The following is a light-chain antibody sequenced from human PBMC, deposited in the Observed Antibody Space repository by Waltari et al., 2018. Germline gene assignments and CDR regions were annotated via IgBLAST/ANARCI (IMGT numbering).Light chain of an antibody. CDR3: QQYNSYSLLT. J-gene: IGKJ4*01. CDR1: QSISNW. V-gene: IGKV1-5*03. CDR2: KAS. Sequence: DIQMTQSPSTLSASVGDRVTITCGASQSISNWLAWYQQKPGKAPKLLIYKASTLESGVPSRFSGSGSGTEFTHTISSLQPDDFAAYYCQQYNSYSLLTFGGGTKVEIK.